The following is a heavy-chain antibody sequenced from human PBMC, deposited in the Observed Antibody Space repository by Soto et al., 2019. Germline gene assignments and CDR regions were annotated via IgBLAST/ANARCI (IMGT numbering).Heavy chain of an antibody. CDR2: ISGSGSNT. Sequence: EVQLLESGGGLVQPGGSLRLSCAASGFTFSSYAMSWVRQAPGKGLEWVSAISGSGSNTYYADSVKGRFTISRDNSKNTLYLQMNSRRAEDTAVYYCAMEPSRRGGCFDYGGQGTLVTVSS. CDR3: AMEPSRRGGCFDY. CDR1: GFTFSSYA. J-gene: IGHJ4*02. V-gene: IGHV3-23*01. D-gene: IGHD6-19*01.